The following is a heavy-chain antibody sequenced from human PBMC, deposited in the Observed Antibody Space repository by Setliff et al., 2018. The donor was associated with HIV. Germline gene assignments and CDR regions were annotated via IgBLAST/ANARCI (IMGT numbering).Heavy chain of an antibody. CDR1: GVSISDHY. D-gene: IGHD6-19*01. J-gene: IGHJ4*02. CDR2: IYSSGTT. Sequence: KASETLSLTCFVSGVSISDHYWGWIRQPPGKGLEWIGYIYSSGTTQYNPSVESRVTMSLDTSRDQFSLNLRSVTAADTAVYYCARSPRIGVAGEFEYWGQGTLVTVSS. V-gene: IGHV4-4*09. CDR3: ARSPRIGVAGEFEY.